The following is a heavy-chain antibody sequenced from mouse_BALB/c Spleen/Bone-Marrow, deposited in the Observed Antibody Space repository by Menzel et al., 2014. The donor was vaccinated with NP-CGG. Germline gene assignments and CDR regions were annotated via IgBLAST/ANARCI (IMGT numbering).Heavy chain of an antibody. CDR2: INSGGSYS. D-gene: IGHD1-1*01. CDR3: ARRGYGLYAMDY. Sequence: ESGGGLVKPGGSLKLSCAASGFTFSSYAMSWVRQTPEKRLEWVATINSGGSYSYYPDSVKGRFTISRDNAKNTLYVQMSSLRSEDTAMYYCARRGYGLYAMDYWGQGTSVTVSS. J-gene: IGHJ4*01. V-gene: IGHV5-9-1*01. CDR1: GFTFSSYA.